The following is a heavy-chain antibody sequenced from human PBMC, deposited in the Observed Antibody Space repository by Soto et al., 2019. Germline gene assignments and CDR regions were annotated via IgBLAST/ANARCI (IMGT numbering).Heavy chain of an antibody. CDR2: IYDVDGT. J-gene: IGHJ3*02. V-gene: IGHV3-53*01. Sequence: DVQLVESGGGLIQPGGSLRLSCAAFGLTVSGKKYMAWVRQAPGKGLEWVSGIYDVDGTYYADSVKGRFTISRDSSKNIVYLQMNSLRPDDTAVYYCASWVLQEHAYDIWGLGTTVTVSS. D-gene: IGHD1-1*01. CDR3: ASWVLQEHAYDI. CDR1: GLTVSGKKY.